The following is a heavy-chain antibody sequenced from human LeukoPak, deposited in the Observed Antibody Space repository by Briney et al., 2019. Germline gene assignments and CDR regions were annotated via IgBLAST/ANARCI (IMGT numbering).Heavy chain of an antibody. CDR2: IRYDGSNK. D-gene: IGHD3-10*01. J-gene: IGHJ4*02. CDR3: AKALYYYGSGSYYIRPFDY. Sequence: GGSLRLSCAASGFTFSSYGMHWVRQAPGKGLEWVAFIRYDGSNKYYADSVKGRFTISRDNSKNTLYLQMNSLRAEDTAVYYCAKALYYYGSGSYYIRPFDYWGQGTLVTVSS. CDR1: GFTFSSYG. V-gene: IGHV3-30*02.